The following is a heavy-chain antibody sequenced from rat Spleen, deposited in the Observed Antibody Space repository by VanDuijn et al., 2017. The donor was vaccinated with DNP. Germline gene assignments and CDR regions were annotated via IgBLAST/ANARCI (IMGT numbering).Heavy chain of an antibody. D-gene: IGHD1-11*01. V-gene: IGHV5-20*01. Sequence: EVQLVESGGGLVLPGRSQKLSCAASGFIFSDYYMAWVRQAPMKGLEWVASISSTGVVTYYQDSVKGRFTVSRDNRKSILYLQMDSLRSEDTATYYCTKRWYGSFDYWGQGVMVTVSP. CDR3: TKRWYGSFDY. CDR1: GFIFSDYY. CDR2: ISSTGVVT. J-gene: IGHJ2*01.